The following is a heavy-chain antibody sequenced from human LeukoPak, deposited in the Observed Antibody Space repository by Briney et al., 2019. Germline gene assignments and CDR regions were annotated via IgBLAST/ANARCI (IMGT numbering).Heavy chain of an antibody. V-gene: IGHV3-23*01. CDR2: ISESGGRS. D-gene: IGHD3-22*01. CDR3: AKTNYYDSSGYY. Sequence: PGGSLRLSCAASGFTFSNYAMTLVRQAPGKGLEWVSAISESGGRSYYADSVKGRFTISRDNSKNTLYLQMNSLRAEDTAVYFCAKTNYYDSSGYYWGQGTLVTVSS. CDR1: GFTFSNYA. J-gene: IGHJ4*02.